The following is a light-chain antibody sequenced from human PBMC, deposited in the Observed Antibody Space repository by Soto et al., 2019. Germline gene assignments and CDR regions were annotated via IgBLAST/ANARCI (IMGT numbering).Light chain of an antibody. CDR1: QTISSW. Sequence: DIQMTQSPSTLSGSVGDRVTITCRASQTISSWLAWYQQKPGKAPKLLIYKASTLKSGVPSRFSGSGSGTEFTVTISSLQPEDFATYYCQQFNSYPWTFGQGTKVDIK. CDR3: QQFNSYPWT. J-gene: IGKJ1*01. V-gene: IGKV1-5*03. CDR2: KAS.